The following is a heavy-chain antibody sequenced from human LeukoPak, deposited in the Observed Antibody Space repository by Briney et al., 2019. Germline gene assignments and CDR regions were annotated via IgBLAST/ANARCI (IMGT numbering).Heavy chain of an antibody. Sequence: GGSLRLSCAASGFTFSHYAMHWVRQAPGKGLEWVAVISYDGNNKFYADSVKGRFTISRDNSKNTLYLQMNDLRAEDTAVYYGASGRHYYASGSPTDFDYWGQGTLATVSS. D-gene: IGHD3-10*01. V-gene: IGHV3-30-3*01. J-gene: IGHJ4*02. CDR2: ISYDGNNK. CDR1: GFTFSHYA. CDR3: ASGRHYYASGSPTDFDY.